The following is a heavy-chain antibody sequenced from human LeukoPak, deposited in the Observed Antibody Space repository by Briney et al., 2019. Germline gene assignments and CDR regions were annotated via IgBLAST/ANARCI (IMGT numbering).Heavy chain of an antibody. D-gene: IGHD2-2*01. Sequence: SETLSLTCTVSGSISSYYWSWIRQPPGKGLEWIGYIYTSGSTNYNPSLKSRVTISVDTSKNQSSLDLSSVTAADTAVYYCARQKCTSTSCLTKNAFDIWGQGTMVTVSS. CDR2: IYTSGST. J-gene: IGHJ3*02. V-gene: IGHV4-4*09. CDR3: ARQKCTSTSCLTKNAFDI. CDR1: GSISSYY.